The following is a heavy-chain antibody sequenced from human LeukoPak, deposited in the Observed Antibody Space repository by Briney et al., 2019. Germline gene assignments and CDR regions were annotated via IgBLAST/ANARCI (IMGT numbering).Heavy chain of an antibody. J-gene: IGHJ4*02. V-gene: IGHV3-7*04. CDR3: ARDRGWLQYDS. CDR2: IKTDGSDK. D-gene: IGHD5-24*01. Sequence: GESLRLSCAASGFTFSGYWKSWVRQAPGKGLEWVANIKTDGSDKNYVDSVRGRFTISRDNAKNSLYLQMNSLRADDTAIYYCARDRGWLQYDSWGQGALVTVSS. CDR1: GFTFSGYW.